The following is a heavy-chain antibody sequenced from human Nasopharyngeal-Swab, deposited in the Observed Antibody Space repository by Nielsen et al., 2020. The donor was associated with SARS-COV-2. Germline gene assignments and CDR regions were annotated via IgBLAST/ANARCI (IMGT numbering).Heavy chain of an antibody. D-gene: IGHD3-10*01. CDR2: IWYDGSNK. CDR3: AKLIEEGSGSYYALYYYYGMDV. J-gene: IGHJ6*02. Sequence: WIRQPPGKGLEWVAVIWYDGSNKYYADSVKGRFTISRDNSKNTLYLQMNSLRAEDTAVYYCAKLIEEGSGSYYALYYYYGMDVWGQGTTVTVSS. V-gene: IGHV3-33*06.